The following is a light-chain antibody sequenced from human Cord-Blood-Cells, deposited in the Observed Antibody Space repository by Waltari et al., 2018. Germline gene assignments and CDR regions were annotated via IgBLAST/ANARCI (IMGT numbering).Light chain of an antibody. CDR1: QSISSY. J-gene: IGKJ1*01. V-gene: IGKV1-39*01. CDR2: AAS. CDR3: QQSYSTLWT. Sequence: DIQMTQSPSSLSASVGDRVTITGRASQSISSYLNWYQQKRGKAPKLLIYAASSLQSGVPSRFSGSGSGTDFTLTISSLQPEDFATYYCQQSYSTLWTFGQGTKVEIK.